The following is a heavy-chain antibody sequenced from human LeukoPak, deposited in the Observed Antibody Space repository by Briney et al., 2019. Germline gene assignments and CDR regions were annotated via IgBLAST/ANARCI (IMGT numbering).Heavy chain of an antibody. CDR1: GYTFTGYY. Sequence: ASVKVSCKASGYTFTGYYMHWVQQAPGQGLEWMGWINPNSGGTNYAQKFQGRVTMTRDTSISTAYMELSRLRSDDTAVYYCARSYYYGSGSIYYYYMDVWGKGTTVTVSS. D-gene: IGHD3-10*01. V-gene: IGHV1-2*02. J-gene: IGHJ6*03. CDR2: INPNSGGT. CDR3: ARSYYYGSGSIYYYYMDV.